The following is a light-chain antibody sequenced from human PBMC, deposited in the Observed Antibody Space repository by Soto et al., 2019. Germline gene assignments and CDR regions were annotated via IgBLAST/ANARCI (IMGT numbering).Light chain of an antibody. V-gene: IGKV3-20*01. J-gene: IGKJ3*01. CDR3: QQYGRSPPT. CDR1: QSVNRNY. Sequence: EIVLTQSPGTLSLSPGERVTLSCRASQSVNRNYLAWYQQKPGQAPRLLIYHTSSRATGIPDRFSGTGSGIDFTLTISRLEPEDFAVYYCQQYGRSPPTFGPGTKVDIK. CDR2: HTS.